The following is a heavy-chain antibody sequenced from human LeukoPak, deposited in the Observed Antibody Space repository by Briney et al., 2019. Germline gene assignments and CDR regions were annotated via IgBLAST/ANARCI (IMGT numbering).Heavy chain of an antibody. V-gene: IGHV1-2*02. CDR1: GYTFTGYY. CDR3: ARASKGGSGSYYYPNDY. J-gene: IGHJ4*02. D-gene: IGHD3-10*01. CDR2: INPNSGGT. Sequence: ASVKVSCKASGYTFTGYYMHWVRQAPGQGLEWMGWINPNSGGTNYAQKFQGRVTMTRDTSISTAYMELSRLRSDDTAVYYCARASKGGSGSYYYPNDYWGQGTLVTVSS.